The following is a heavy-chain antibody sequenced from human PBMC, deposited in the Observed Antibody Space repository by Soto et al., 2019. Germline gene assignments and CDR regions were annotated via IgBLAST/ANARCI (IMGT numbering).Heavy chain of an antibody. CDR2: IWYDGSNK. Sequence: QVQLVESGGGVVQPGRSLRLSCAASGFTFSSYGMHWVRQAPGKGLEWVAVIWYDGSNKYYADSVKGRFTISRDNSKNRLXXQMNSLRAEDTAVYYCARDGITPLTGYSSGWYLGYWGQGTLVTVSS. D-gene: IGHD6-19*01. J-gene: IGHJ4*02. CDR3: ARDGITPLTGYSSGWYLGY. CDR1: GFTFSSYG. V-gene: IGHV3-33*01.